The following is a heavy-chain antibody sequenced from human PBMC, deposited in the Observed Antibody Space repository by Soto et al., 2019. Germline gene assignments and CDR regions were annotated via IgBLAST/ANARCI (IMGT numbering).Heavy chain of an antibody. D-gene: IGHD2-8*02. Sequence: QVQLVQSGAEVKKPGASVKVSCKASGYIFTSYGISWVRQAPGQGPEWMGWISAYNGDTNYAQKLQGRITMTTDTSTTTAYMELRSLGSDDTAVYYCARTRGYCTGGTCYFDYWGQGTLVTVSS. J-gene: IGHJ4*02. V-gene: IGHV1-18*01. CDR2: ISAYNGDT. CDR3: ARTRGYCTGGTCYFDY. CDR1: GYIFTSYG.